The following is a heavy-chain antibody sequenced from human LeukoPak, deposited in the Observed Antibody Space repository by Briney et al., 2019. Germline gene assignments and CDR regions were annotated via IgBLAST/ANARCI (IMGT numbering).Heavy chain of an antibody. Sequence: GGSLRLSCAASGFTFSSYSMNWVRQAPGKGLEWVSSISSSSSYIYYADSVKGRFTISRDNAKNSLYLQMNSLRAEDTAVYYCATWWGSAWYYFDYWGQGTLVTVSS. CDR3: ATWWGSAWYYFDY. D-gene: IGHD6-19*01. V-gene: IGHV3-21*01. CDR1: GFTFSSYS. J-gene: IGHJ4*02. CDR2: ISSSSSYI.